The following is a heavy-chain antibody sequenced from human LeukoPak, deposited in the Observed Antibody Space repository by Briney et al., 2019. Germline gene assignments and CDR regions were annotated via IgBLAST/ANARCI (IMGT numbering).Heavy chain of an antibody. CDR2: IRYDGSNK. V-gene: IGHV3-30*02. CDR3: ANGIAAAGAYYFDY. J-gene: IGHJ4*02. CDR1: GFTFSSYG. D-gene: IGHD6-13*01. Sequence: PGGSLRLSCAASGFTFSSYGMHWARQAPGKGLEWVAFIRYDGSNKYYADSVKGRFTISRDNSKNTLYLQMNSLRAEDTAVYYCANGIAAAGAYYFDYWGQGTLVTVSS.